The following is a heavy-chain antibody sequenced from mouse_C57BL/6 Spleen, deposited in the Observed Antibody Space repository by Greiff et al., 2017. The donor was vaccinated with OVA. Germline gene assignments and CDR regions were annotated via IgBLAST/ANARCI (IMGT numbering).Heavy chain of an antibody. Sequence: QVQLQQPGAELVKPGASVKLSCKASGFTFTSYWMHWVKQRPGHGLVWFGMIHPNSGSTNYTEKFKSKATLTVANSSSTAYMQLSSLTSEISAVYYCERINWELYIDVWGTGATVTVSS. CDR1: GFTFTSYW. D-gene: IGHD4-1*01. CDR3: ERINWELYIDV. CDR2: IHPNSGST. J-gene: IGHJ1*03. V-gene: IGHV1-64*01.